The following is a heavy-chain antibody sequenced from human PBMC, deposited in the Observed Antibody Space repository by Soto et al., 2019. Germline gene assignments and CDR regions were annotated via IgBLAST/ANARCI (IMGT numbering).Heavy chain of an antibody. V-gene: IGHV3-23*01. D-gene: IGHD3-22*01. CDR3: AKLIRYDSSGYSY. Sequence: GGSLRLSCAASGFTFSSYAMSWVRQAPGKGLEWVSAISGSGGSTYYADSVKGRFTISRDNSKDTLYLQMNSLRAEDTAVYYCAKLIRYDSSGYSYWGQGTLVTVSS. CDR1: GFTFSSYA. CDR2: ISGSGGST. J-gene: IGHJ4*02.